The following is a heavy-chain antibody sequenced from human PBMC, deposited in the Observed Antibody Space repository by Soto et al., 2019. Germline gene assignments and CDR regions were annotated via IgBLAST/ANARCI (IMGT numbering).Heavy chain of an antibody. CDR1: GYSFTSYW. CDR3: ARHQGRATTVYYYYGMDV. V-gene: IGHV5-10-1*01. Sequence: PXESLKISCKGSGYSFTSYWISWVRQIPGKGLEWMGRIDPSDSYTNYSPSFQGHVTISADKSISTAYLQWSSLKASDTAMYYCARHQGRATTVYYYYGMDVWGQGTTVTVSS. D-gene: IGHD1-26*01. CDR2: IDPSDSYT. J-gene: IGHJ6*02.